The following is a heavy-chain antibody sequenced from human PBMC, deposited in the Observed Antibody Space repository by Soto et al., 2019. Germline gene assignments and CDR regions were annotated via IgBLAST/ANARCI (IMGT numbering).Heavy chain of an antibody. J-gene: IGHJ3*02. V-gene: IGHV3-23*01. Sequence: GGSLRLSCAASGFTFSSYARNWVRQAPGKGLEWVSAISGSGGSTYYADSVKGRFTISRDSSKNTLYLQMNSLRAEVASVYYCAKGNSWSPALVLDIWGQGTMVTVSS. CDR2: ISGSGGST. CDR3: AKGNSWSPALVLDI. D-gene: IGHD1-7*01. CDR1: GFTFSSYA.